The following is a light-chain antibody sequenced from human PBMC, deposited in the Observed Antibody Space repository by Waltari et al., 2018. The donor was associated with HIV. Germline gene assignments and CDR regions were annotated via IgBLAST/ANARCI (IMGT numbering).Light chain of an antibody. J-gene: IGLJ1*01. CDR2: EVS. CDR3: SSYTSSSTLYV. Sequence: QSALTQPASVSGSPGQSITISCTGTSSDVGGYNYVSWYQQHPGKAPKRMIYEVSNLPSVVPNRFSCSKSGNTASLTISGLQAEDEADYYCSSYTSSSTLYVFGTGTKVTVL. V-gene: IGLV2-14*01. CDR1: SSDVGGYNY.